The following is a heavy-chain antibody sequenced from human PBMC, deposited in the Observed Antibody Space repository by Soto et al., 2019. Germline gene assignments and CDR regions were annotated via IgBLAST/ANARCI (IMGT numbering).Heavy chain of an antibody. Sequence: PGGSLILSCAASGFTFSSYGMHWVRQAPGKGLEWVAVIWYDGSNKYYADSVKGRFTISRDNSKNTLYLQMNSLRAEDTAVYYCAREGGIAAAGTVDYYYYGMDVWGQGTTGTVSS. V-gene: IGHV3-33*01. CDR1: GFTFSSYG. D-gene: IGHD6-13*01. CDR2: IWYDGSNK. CDR3: AREGGIAAAGTVDYYYYGMDV. J-gene: IGHJ6*02.